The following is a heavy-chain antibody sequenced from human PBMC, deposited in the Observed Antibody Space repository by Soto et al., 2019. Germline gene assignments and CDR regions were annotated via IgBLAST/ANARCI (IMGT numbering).Heavy chain of an antibody. CDR3: ARERPDGARLDP. V-gene: IGHV4-30-4*01. Sequence: QVQLQESGPGLVKPSQTLSLTCTVSGGSISSGDYYWSWIRQPPGKGLEWIGYIYYSGSTYYNPALKSRVTISVDTSKNQCSLKLSSVTAADTAVYYCARERPDGARLDPWGQGTLVPVSS. J-gene: IGHJ5*02. D-gene: IGHD6-6*01. CDR2: IYYSGST. CDR1: GGSISSGDYY.